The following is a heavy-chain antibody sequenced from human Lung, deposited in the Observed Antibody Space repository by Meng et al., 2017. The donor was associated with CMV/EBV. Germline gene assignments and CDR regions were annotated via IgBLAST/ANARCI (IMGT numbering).Heavy chain of an antibody. CDR2: ISSSSSSYI. V-gene: IGHV3-21*01. J-gene: IGHJ6*02. CDR3: ARDLSIVPAAISYYYGMDV. D-gene: IGHD2-2*02. Sequence: GGSXRLXXAASGFTFSSYSMNWVRQAPGKGLEWVSSISSSSSSYIYYADSVKGRFTISRDNAKNSLYLQMNSLRAEDTAVYYCARDLSIVPAAISYYYGMDVWGQGTXVTVSS. CDR1: GFTFSSYS.